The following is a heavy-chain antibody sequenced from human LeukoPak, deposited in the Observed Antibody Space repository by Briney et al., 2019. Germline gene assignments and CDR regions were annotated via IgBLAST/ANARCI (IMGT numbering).Heavy chain of an antibody. V-gene: IGHV3-20*04. D-gene: IGHD3-10*01. Sequence: GGSLRLSCAASGFTFDDYGMSWVRQAPGKGLEWVSGINWNGGSTGYADSVKGRFTISRDNAKNSLYLQMNSLRAEDTALYYCARGFGYYGSGSFLDYWGQGTLVTVSS. CDR2: INWNGGST. CDR3: ARGFGYYGSGSFLDY. CDR1: GFTFDDYG. J-gene: IGHJ4*02.